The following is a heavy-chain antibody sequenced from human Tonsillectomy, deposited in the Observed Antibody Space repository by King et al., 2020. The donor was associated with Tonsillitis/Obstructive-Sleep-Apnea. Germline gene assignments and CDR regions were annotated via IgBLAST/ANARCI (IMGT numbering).Heavy chain of an antibody. D-gene: IGHD6-13*01. CDR3: ARGPRRQLVQFRGWYFDL. CDR2: INHSGSS. J-gene: IGHJ2*01. V-gene: IGHV4-34*01. Sequence: VQLPQWGAGLLKPSETLSLTCAVYGGSFSGYYWSWIRQPPGKGLEWIGEINHSGSSNYNPSLKSRVTISVDTSKNQFSLKLSSVTAADTAVYYCARGPRRQLVQFRGWYFDLWGRGTLVTVSS. CDR1: GGSFSGYY.